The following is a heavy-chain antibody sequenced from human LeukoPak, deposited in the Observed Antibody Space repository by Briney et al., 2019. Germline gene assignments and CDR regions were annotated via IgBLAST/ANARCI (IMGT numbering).Heavy chain of an antibody. J-gene: IGHJ4*02. Sequence: GGSLRLSCAASGYTFSSYAMSWVRQAPGKGLEWVSTISGSGGSTYYADSVKGRFTISRDNSKNTLYLQMNSLRAEDTAVYYCAKDRQEGNFDYWGQGTLVTVSS. CDR1: GYTFSSYA. D-gene: IGHD3-10*01. CDR2: ISGSGGST. V-gene: IGHV3-23*01. CDR3: AKDRQEGNFDY.